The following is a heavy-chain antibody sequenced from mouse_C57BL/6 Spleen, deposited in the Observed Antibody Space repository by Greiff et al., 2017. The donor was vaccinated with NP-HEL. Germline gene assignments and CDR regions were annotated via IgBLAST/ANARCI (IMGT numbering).Heavy chain of an antibody. J-gene: IGHJ2*01. CDR2: INPNNGGT. CDR1: GYTFTDYN. D-gene: IGHD4-1*01. V-gene: IGHV1-22*01. Sequence: VQLQQSGPELVKPGASVKMSCKASGYTFTDYNMHWVKQSHGKSLEWIGYINPNNGGTSYNQKFKGKATLTVNKSSSTAYMELRSLTSEDSAVYYCARTWLTGQGYYFDYWGQGTTLTVSS. CDR3: ARTWLTGQGYYFDY.